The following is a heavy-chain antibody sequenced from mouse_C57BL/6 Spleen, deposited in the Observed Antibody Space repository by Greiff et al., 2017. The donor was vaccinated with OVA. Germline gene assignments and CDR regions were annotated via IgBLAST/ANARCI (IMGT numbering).Heavy chain of an antibody. CDR2: INPNNGGT. D-gene: IGHD2-5*01. Sequence: VQLQQPGPELVKPGASVKIPCKASGYTFTDYNMDWVKQSHGKSLEWIGDINPNNGGTIYNQKFKGKATLTVDKSSSTAYMELRSLTSEDTAVYYCARRSNYEYFDVWGTGTTVTVSS. J-gene: IGHJ1*03. CDR1: GYTFTDYN. CDR3: ARRSNYEYFDV. V-gene: IGHV1-18*01.